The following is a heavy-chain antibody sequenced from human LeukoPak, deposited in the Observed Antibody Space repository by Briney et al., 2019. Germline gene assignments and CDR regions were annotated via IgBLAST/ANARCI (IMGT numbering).Heavy chain of an antibody. CDR3: ARDCSTSCYTRSYTFDI. CDR2: INPNSGGT. D-gene: IGHD2-2*02. CDR1: GYTFTGYY. J-gene: IGHJ3*02. V-gene: IGHV1-2*02. Sequence: GASVKVSCEASGYTFTGYYMHWVRQAPGQGLEWMGWINPNSGGTNYAQKFQGRVTMTRDTSISTAYMELSRLRSDDTAVYYCARDCSTSCYTRSYTFDIWGQGTMVTVSS.